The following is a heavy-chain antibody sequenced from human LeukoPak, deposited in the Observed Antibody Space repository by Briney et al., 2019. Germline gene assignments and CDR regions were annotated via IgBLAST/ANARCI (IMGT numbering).Heavy chain of an antibody. CDR2: IYYSGST. D-gene: IGHD6-13*01. CDR1: DGSISSSNCY. Sequence: SETLSLTCTVSDGSISSSNCYWGWIRQPPGQGLEWIGSIYYSGSTYYNPSLKSRVTISVDTSKRQFSLKVSSVTAADAAVYYCARQIETYSSIWYRYFDYWGQGTLVTASS. V-gene: IGHV4-39*01. CDR3: ARQIETYSSIWYRYFDY. J-gene: IGHJ4*02.